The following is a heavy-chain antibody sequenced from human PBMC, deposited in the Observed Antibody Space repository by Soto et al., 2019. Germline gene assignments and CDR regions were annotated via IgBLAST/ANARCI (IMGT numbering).Heavy chain of an antibody. CDR3: ASCRSVIDHDDFDY. V-gene: IGHV3-30-3*01. J-gene: IGHJ4*02. CDR1: GFTFSSYS. Sequence: PGGSLRLSCAASGFTFSSYSMHWVRQAPGKGLEWVAAMSFDGNSKYFADSVKGRFTISRDNSKNTLSLQMNSLGADDSAVYYCASCRSVIDHDDFDYRGQGSLVIGSS. D-gene: IGHD2-21*01. CDR2: MSFDGNSK.